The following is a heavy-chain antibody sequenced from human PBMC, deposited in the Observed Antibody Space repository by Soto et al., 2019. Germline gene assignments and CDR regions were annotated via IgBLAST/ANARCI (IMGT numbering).Heavy chain of an antibody. D-gene: IGHD4-4*01. J-gene: IGHJ4*02. CDR3: ARIRFYSNYGDY. Sequence: QVTLKESGPVLVKPTETPTLTCTVSGFSLSNARMGVSWIRQPPGKALEWLAHIFSNDEKSYSTSLKSRLTISKDTSKSQVVLTMTNMDPVDTATYYCARIRFYSNYGDYWGQGTLVTVSS. CDR1: GFSLSNARMG. CDR2: IFSNDEK. V-gene: IGHV2-26*01.